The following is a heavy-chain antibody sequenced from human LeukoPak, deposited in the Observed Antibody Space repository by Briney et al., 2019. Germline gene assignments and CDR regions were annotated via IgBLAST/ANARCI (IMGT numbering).Heavy chain of an antibody. J-gene: IGHJ4*02. CDR2: IYYSGST. CDR3: ARGVHGDYGYFDY. Sequence: SETLSLTCTVSGGSISSDGYYWSWIRQHPGKGLEWIGYIYYSGSTYYNPSLKSRVTISVDTSKNQFSLKLSSVTAADTAVYYCARGVHGDYGYFDYWGQGTLVTVSS. V-gene: IGHV4-31*03. D-gene: IGHD4-17*01. CDR1: GGSISSDGYY.